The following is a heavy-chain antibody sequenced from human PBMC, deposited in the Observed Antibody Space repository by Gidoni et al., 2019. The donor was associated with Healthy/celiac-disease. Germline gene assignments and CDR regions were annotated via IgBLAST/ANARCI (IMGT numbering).Heavy chain of an antibody. D-gene: IGHD4-4*01. CDR1: GGSISSGGYY. Sequence: QVQLQESGPGLVKPSQTLSLTCTVSGGSISSGGYYWSWIRQHPDKGLDWIAYIYYSGSTYYNPSLKSRVIISVDTSKNQFSLKLSSVTAADTAVYYCARGGLQLNWFDPWGQGTLVTVSS. V-gene: IGHV4-31*03. CDR2: IYYSGST. CDR3: ARGGLQLNWFDP. J-gene: IGHJ5*02.